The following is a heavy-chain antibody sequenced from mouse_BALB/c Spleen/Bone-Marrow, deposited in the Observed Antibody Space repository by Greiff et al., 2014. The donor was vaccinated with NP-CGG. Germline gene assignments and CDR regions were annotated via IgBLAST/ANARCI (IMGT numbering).Heavy chain of an antibody. V-gene: IGHV1-4*01. CDR3: AKRDIYYGYDGNAMDY. D-gene: IGHD2-2*01. CDR1: GYTFTTYT. Sequence: VQLQQSGAELARPGASVKMSCKASGYTFTTYTMHWVKQRPGQGLKWIGYINPSSGYTNYNQKFKDKATLTADKSSSTAYMQLSSLTSEDSAVYFCAKRDIYYGYDGNAMDYWGQGTSVTVSS. CDR2: INPSSGYT. J-gene: IGHJ4*01.